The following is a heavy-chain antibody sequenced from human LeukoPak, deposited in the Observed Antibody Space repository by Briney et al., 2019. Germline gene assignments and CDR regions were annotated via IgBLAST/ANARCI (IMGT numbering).Heavy chain of an antibody. CDR1: GVTFGSYA. CDR3: AKGITIFGVVTLGTAEYFQH. CDR2: INASGGRT. J-gene: IGHJ1*01. V-gene: IGHV3-23*01. Sequence: VGSLRLSCAASGVTFGSYAINWGRHAPRKGLEWGSTINASGGRTYYADSVKGRFPISRANSKNTLFLQMNSMRVEDTAVYYCAKGITIFGVVTLGTAEYFQHWGQGSLVTVSS. D-gene: IGHD3-3*01.